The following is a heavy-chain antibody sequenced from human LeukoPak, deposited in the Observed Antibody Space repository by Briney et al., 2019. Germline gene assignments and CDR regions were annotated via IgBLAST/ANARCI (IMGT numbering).Heavy chain of an antibody. V-gene: IGHV3-7*01. CDR3: ARDVYNMGDY. CDR2: IKQDGSEK. CDR1: GFTFSSYW. Sequence: GGSLRLSCAAPGFTFSSYWMSWVRQAPGKGLEWVANIKQDGSEKYYVDSVKGRFTISRDNAKNSLYLQMNSLRAEDTAVYCCARDVYNMGDYWGQGTLVTVSS. J-gene: IGHJ4*02. D-gene: IGHD1-1*01.